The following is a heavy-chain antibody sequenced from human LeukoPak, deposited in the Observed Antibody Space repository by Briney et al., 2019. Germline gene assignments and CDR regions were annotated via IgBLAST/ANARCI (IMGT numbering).Heavy chain of an antibody. CDR3: ARGYGSGSYFIRGADYCYYYGMDV. D-gene: IGHD3-10*01. J-gene: IGHJ6*04. V-gene: IGHV4-34*01. CDR1: GGSFSGYY. CDR2: INHSGST. Sequence: SETLSLTCAVYGGSFSGYYWSWIRQPPGKGLEWIGEINHSGSTNYNPSLKSRVTISVDTSKNQFSLKLSSVTAADTAVYYCARGYGSGSYFIRGADYCYYYGMDVWGKGTTVTVSS.